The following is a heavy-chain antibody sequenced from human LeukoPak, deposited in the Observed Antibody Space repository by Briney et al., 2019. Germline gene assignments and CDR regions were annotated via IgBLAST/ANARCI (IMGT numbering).Heavy chain of an antibody. CDR3: ARHSSSGWYYFDY. CDR2: IYPGDSDT. D-gene: IGHD6-19*01. Sequence: GESLKISCQGSGYSFTSYWIGWVRQMLGKGLEWMGIIYPGDSDTRYSPSFLGQVTISADKSISTAYLQWSSMKASDTAMYYCARHSSSGWYYFDYWGQGTLVTVSS. V-gene: IGHV5-51*01. J-gene: IGHJ4*02. CDR1: GYSFTSYW.